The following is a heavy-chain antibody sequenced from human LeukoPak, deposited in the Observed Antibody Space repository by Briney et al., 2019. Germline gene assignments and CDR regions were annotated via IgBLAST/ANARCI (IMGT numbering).Heavy chain of an antibody. CDR3: ARGAYYYDSSGYHNWFDP. V-gene: IGHV1-18*01. D-gene: IGHD3-22*01. Sequence: ASVKVSCKASGYTFTSYGISWVRQAPGQGLEWMGWLSAYNGNTNYAQKLQGRVTMTTDTSTSTAYMELRSLRSDDTAVYYCARGAYYYDSSGYHNWFDPWGQGTLVTVSS. J-gene: IGHJ5*02. CDR1: GYTFTSYG. CDR2: LSAYNGNT.